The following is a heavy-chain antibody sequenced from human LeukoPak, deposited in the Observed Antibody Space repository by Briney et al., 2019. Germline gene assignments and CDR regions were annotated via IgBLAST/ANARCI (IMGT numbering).Heavy chain of an antibody. CDR2: ISYDGSNK. J-gene: IGHJ4*02. CDR1: GFTFSSYG. Sequence: PGRSLKLSCAASGFTFSSYGMHWVRQAPGKGLEWVAVISYDGSNKYYADSVKGRFTISRDNSKNTLYLQMNSLRAEDTAVYYCASNANSGSYYLAYCGQGTLVTVSS. D-gene: IGHD1-26*01. CDR3: ASNANSGSYYLAY. V-gene: IGHV3-30*03.